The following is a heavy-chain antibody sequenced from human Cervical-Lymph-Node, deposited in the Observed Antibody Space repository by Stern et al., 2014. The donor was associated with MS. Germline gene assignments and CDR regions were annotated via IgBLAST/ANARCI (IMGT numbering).Heavy chain of an antibody. CDR1: GFTFDDHA. J-gene: IGHJ4*02. D-gene: IGHD4-11*01. Sequence: EVKLEESGGGLVQPGRSLSLSCAASGFTFDDHAMHWVRQSPAKGMEWVAGIRWNSNSIAYAAHVKGRFNLSRDNAQNSLFLQMNILRPEDTALYYCVKDVDSSTAVSFDYWGQGTLVTVSS. CDR2: IRWNSNSI. CDR3: VKDVDSSTAVSFDY. V-gene: IGHV3-9*01.